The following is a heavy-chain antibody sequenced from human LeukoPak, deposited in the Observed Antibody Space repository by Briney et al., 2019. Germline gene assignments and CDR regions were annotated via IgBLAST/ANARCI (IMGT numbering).Heavy chain of an antibody. D-gene: IGHD5-18*01. V-gene: IGHV3-30-3*01. CDR3: ARAQSLGYSYGVGGY. Sequence: GGSLRLSCAASGFTFSSYAMHWVRQAPGKGLEWVAVISYDGSNKYYADSVKGRFTISRDNSKNTLYLQMNSLRAEDTAVYYCARAQSLGYSYGVGGYWGQGTLVTVSS. CDR2: ISYDGSNK. CDR1: GFTFSSYA. J-gene: IGHJ4*02.